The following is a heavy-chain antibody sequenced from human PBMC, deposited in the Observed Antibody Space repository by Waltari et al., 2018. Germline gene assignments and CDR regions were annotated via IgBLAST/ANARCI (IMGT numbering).Heavy chain of an antibody. CDR1: GGSFSGYY. CDR3: ARDALLRYFDWYHIYNWFDP. J-gene: IGHJ5*02. D-gene: IGHD3-9*01. V-gene: IGHV4-34*01. Sequence: QVQLQQWGAGLLKPSETLSLTCAVYGGSFSGYYWSWIRQPPGKGLEWIGEINHSGRTNYNPSLKSRVTISVDTSKNQFSLKLSSVTAADTAVYYCARDALLRYFDWYHIYNWFDPWGQGTLVTVSS. CDR2: INHSGRT.